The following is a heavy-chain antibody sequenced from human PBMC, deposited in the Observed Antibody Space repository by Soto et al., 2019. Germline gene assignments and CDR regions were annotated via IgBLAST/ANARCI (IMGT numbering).Heavy chain of an antibody. V-gene: IGHV5-51*01. CDR2: IYPGDSDT. CDR1: GYSFSSYW. Sequence: AESLNLSCPGSGYSFSSYWIVLVRQMPGKDLEWMGIIYPGDSDTRYSPSFQGQVTISADKSLRTAYLQWTSLKASDTALYYCARTRSFTLGFYYDGMDVWGQGTTVTVSS. D-gene: IGHD6-6*01. CDR3: ARTRSFTLGFYYDGMDV. J-gene: IGHJ6*02.